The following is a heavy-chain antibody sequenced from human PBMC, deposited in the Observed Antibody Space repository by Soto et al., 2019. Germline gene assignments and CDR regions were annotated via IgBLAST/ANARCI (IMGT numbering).Heavy chain of an antibody. CDR1: GFTFSSYG. D-gene: IGHD5-18*01. V-gene: IGHV3-48*01. Sequence: LRLSCAASGFTFSSYGMNWVRQAPGKGLEWVSYISSSSSTIKYADSVKGRFTISRDNSKNTLYLQMNSLRAEDTAVYYCAKGLQLWLPHYFDYWGQGTLVTVSS. J-gene: IGHJ4*02. CDR2: ISSSSSTI. CDR3: AKGLQLWLPHYFDY.